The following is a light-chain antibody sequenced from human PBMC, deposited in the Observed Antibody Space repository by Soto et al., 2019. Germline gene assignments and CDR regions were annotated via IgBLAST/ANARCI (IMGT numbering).Light chain of an antibody. CDR1: QSVTVNS. J-gene: IGKJ3*01. Sequence: EILLTQSPSTLSLSPGEGVTLSCRASQSVTVNSLAWYQQKPGQAPILLIYAASTRAAAAPDRFTGSGSGTDIAISISRMATEDFDVFYCQQYSDFTLTSGPGTKVDIK. CDR2: AAS. V-gene: IGKV3-20*01. CDR3: QQYSDFTLT.